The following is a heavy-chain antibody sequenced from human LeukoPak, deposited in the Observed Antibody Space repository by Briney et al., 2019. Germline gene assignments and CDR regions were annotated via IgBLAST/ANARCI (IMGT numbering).Heavy chain of an antibody. CDR3: ARLLNDYGDYVFDY. V-gene: IGHV3-21*01. D-gene: IGHD4-17*01. CDR1: GFTFSSYN. J-gene: IGHJ4*02. CDR2: ITSGSSYI. Sequence: GGSLRLSCAASGFTFSSYNMNWVRQAPGQGLEWVSSITSGSSYIYYADSVKGRFTISRDNAKSSLYLQMNSLRAEDTAVYYCARLLNDYGDYVFDYWGQGTLVTVSS.